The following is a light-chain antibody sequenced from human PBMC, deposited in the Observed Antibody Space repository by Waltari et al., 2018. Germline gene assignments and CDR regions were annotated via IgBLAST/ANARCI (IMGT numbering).Light chain of an antibody. CDR1: DSAVGAYDF. V-gene: IGLV2-14*01. CDR3: SSYTTSSAPGV. Sequence: QSALTQPASVSGSPGHSITISCSGTDSAVGAYDFVSWYQQHPGKAPHLIIYEVSNRPSGISNRFSASKSGNTASLTISGLQAEDEADYYCSSYTTSSAPGVFGTGTRVTVL. CDR2: EVS. J-gene: IGLJ1*01.